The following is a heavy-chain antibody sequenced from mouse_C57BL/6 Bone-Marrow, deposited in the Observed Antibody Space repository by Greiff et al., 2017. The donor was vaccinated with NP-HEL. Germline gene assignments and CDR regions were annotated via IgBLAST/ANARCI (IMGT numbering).Heavy chain of an antibody. CDR1: GYTFTSYG. D-gene: IGHD2-5*01. CDR2: IYPRSGNT. V-gene: IGHV1-81*01. J-gene: IGHJ1*03. Sequence: QVQLQQSGAELARPGASVKLSCKASGYTFTSYGISWVKQRTGQGLEWIGEIYPRSGNTYYNEKFKGKATLTADKSSSTAYMELRSLTSEDSAVYFCARCRYSNYEYWYFDVWGTGTTVTVSS. CDR3: ARCRYSNYEYWYFDV.